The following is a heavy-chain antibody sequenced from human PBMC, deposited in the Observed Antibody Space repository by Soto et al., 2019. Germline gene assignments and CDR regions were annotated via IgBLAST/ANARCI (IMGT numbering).Heavy chain of an antibody. J-gene: IGHJ6*03. CDR2: MNPNSGNT. CDR3: ARGGYCSGGSCYVRVGYYYMDV. CDR1: GYTFTSYD. Sequence: ASVKVSCKASGYTFTSYDINWVRQATGQGLEWMGWMNPNSGNTGYAQKFQGRVPMTRNTSISTAYMELSSLRSEDTAVYYCARGGYCSGGSCYVRVGYYYMDVWGKGTTVTVSS. V-gene: IGHV1-8*01. D-gene: IGHD2-15*01.